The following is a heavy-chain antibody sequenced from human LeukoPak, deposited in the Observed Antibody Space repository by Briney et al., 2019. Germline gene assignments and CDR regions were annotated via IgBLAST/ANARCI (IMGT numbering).Heavy chain of an antibody. CDR2: IYPSDSDT. CDR3: ATIAVGAFDI. V-gene: IGHV5-51*01. Sequence: GESLKISCKGSGYSFNTYWICWVRQMPGKGLEWMGIIYPSDSDTKYSPSFQGQVTISTDKSIKTAYLQWSSLKASDTAMYYCATIAVGAFDIWGQGTMVTVSS. D-gene: IGHD6-19*01. CDR1: GYSFNTYW. J-gene: IGHJ3*02.